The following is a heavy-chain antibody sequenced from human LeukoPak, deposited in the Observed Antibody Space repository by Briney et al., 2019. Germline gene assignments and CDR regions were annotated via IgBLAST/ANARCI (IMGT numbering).Heavy chain of an antibody. Sequence: GGSLRLSCAASGFTFSSYAMHWVRQAPGKGLEWVAVISYDGSNKYYADSVKGRFTISRDNSKNTLYLQMNSLRAEDTAVYYCARDTRFGQRGPTMLFDIWGQGTMVTVSS. CDR2: ISYDGSNK. J-gene: IGHJ3*02. D-gene: IGHD3-3*01. CDR1: GFTFSSYA. V-gene: IGHV3-30-3*01. CDR3: ARDTRFGQRGPTMLFDI.